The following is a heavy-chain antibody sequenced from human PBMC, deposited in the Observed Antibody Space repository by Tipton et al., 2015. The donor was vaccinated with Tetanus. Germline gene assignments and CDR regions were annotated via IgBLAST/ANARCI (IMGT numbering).Heavy chain of an antibody. CDR2: ISYDGSNK. J-gene: IGHJ6*02. CDR1: GFTFSSYG. CDR3: AKDKQNYYDSSGYWPYYYGMDV. V-gene: IGHV3-30*18. D-gene: IGHD3-22*01. Sequence: SLRLSCAASGFTFSSYGMHWVRQAPGKGLEWVAVISYDGSNKYYADSVKGRFTISRDNSKNTLYLQMNSLRAEDTAVYYCAKDKQNYYDSSGYWPYYYGMDVWGQGTTVPVSS.